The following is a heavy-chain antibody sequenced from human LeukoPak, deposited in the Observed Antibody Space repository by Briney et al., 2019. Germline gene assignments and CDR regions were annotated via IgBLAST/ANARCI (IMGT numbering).Heavy chain of an antibody. D-gene: IGHD3-10*01. Sequence: ASVKVSCKASGYTLTAYFMHWVRQAPGQGLEWLGWINPNTGGTNYAQKFQGRVAMTRDTSLSTAYMELTRLRSDDTAVYYCAKSSISGSGSYYPYYYGMDVWGQGTTVTVSS. J-gene: IGHJ6*02. CDR1: GYTLTAYF. V-gene: IGHV1-2*02. CDR3: AKSSISGSGSYYPYYYGMDV. CDR2: INPNTGGT.